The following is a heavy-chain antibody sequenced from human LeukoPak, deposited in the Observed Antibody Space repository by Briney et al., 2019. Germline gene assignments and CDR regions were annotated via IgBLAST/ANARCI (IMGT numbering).Heavy chain of an antibody. J-gene: IGHJ4*02. V-gene: IGHV4-61*02. D-gene: IGHD4-17*01. Sequence: SETLSLTCTVSGGSISGGSYYWSWIRQPAGKGLEWIGRIYTSGSTNYNPSLKSRVTISVDTSKNQFSMKLSSVTAEDTAVYYCARDHSYGDYYDYWGQGTLVTVSS. CDR1: GGSISGGSYY. CDR3: ARDHSYGDYYDY. CDR2: IYTSGST.